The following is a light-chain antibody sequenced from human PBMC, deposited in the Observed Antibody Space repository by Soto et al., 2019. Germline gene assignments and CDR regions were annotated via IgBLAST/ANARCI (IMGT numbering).Light chain of an antibody. CDR3: QQLDTYPPFT. V-gene: IGKV1-9*01. CDR1: QGIRSS. J-gene: IGKJ3*01. Sequence: SPLTQSPSSLSTSIGDRFTINCRPSQGIRSSLAWYQQKPGKAPKLLIYAASTLQSGVPSRFSGSGSGTDFTLTISSLQPEDFATYYCQQLDTYPPFTFGPGTKVDIK. CDR2: AAS.